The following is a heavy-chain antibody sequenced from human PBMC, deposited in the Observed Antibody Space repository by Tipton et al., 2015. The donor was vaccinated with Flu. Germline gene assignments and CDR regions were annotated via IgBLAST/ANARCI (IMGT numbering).Heavy chain of an antibody. V-gene: IGHV4-59*01. Sequence: LRLSCTVSGGSINTDYWSWVRQPPGKGLEWIGYIHYSGSTNYRSSLMTRVTISVDMSKNQFSLNLTSVTAADTAMYYCARVRFYSSGYFESYYFDYWGLGTLVTVSS. CDR1: GGSINTDY. D-gene: IGHD3-22*01. J-gene: IGHJ4*02. CDR3: ARVRFYSSGYFESYYFDY. CDR2: IHYSGST.